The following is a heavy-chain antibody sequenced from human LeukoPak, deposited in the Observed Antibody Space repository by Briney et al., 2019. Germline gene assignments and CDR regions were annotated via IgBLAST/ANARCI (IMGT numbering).Heavy chain of an antibody. Sequence: HGGSLKNSRKGSGYSFSSYWISRGGQMPGKSLGWVGRIYSSDSYTNYSPSFQGHVTISADKSISTAYLQWSSLKASDTAMYYCARIQKDSSSWYVMYYWGQGTLVTVSS. CDR2: IYSSDSYT. J-gene: IGHJ4*02. CDR1: GYSFSSYW. V-gene: IGHV5-10-1*01. CDR3: ARIQKDSSSWYVMYY. D-gene: IGHD6-13*01.